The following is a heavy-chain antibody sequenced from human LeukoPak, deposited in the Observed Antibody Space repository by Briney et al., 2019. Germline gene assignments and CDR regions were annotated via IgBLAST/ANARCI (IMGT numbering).Heavy chain of an antibody. J-gene: IGHJ4*02. V-gene: IGHV3-48*03. D-gene: IGHD4-17*01. CDR3: ARDESYGDYVGEDY. CDR2: ISSSGSTI. CDR1: GFTFSSYE. Sequence: PGGSLRLSCAASGFTFSSYEMIWVRQAPGKGLEWVSYISSSGSTIYYADSVKGRFTISRDNAKNSLYLQMNSLRAEDTAVYYCARDESYGDYVGEDYWGQGTLVTVSS.